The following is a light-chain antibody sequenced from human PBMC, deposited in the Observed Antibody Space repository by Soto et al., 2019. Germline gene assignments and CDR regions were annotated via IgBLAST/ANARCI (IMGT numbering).Light chain of an antibody. CDR1: QSVSSN. Sequence: EIVMTQSPATLSVSPGERATLSCRASQSVSSNLAWYQQKPGQAPRLLIYGASTRATGISARFSGSGSGTEFTLTISSLQSEDFAVYYCQQRSNWPPEVTFGPGTKVDIK. CDR2: GAS. J-gene: IGKJ3*01. V-gene: IGKV3-15*01. CDR3: QQRSNWPPEVT.